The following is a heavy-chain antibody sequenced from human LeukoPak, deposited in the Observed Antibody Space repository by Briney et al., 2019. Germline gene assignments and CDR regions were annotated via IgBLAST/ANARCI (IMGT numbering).Heavy chain of an antibody. CDR3: ARDCTNGVCYTGAFDI. CDR2: INPSGGST. Sequence: ASVKVSCKASEYTFTDYYMHWVRQAPGQGLEWMGIINPSGGSTSYAQKFQGRVTMTRDMSTSTVYMELSSLRSEDTAVYYCARDCTNGVCYTGAFDIWGQGTMVTVSS. V-gene: IGHV1-46*01. CDR1: EYTFTDYY. J-gene: IGHJ3*02. D-gene: IGHD2-8*01.